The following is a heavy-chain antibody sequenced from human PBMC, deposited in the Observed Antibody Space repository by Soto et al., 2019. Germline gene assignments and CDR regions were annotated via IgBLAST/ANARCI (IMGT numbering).Heavy chain of an antibody. J-gene: IGHJ4*02. Sequence: EVQLVESGGDLVQPGRSLRLSCAASGFIFDDYVMHWVRQAPGKGLEWVSSISWNSGSIGYADSVKGRFTISRDNAKKSLYLQMNSLRAEATALYYCAKGGSFSLVTAGDYWGQGTLVTVSS. CDR2: ISWNSGSI. CDR3: AKGGSFSLVTAGDY. V-gene: IGHV3-9*01. D-gene: IGHD3-16*01. CDR1: GFIFDDYV.